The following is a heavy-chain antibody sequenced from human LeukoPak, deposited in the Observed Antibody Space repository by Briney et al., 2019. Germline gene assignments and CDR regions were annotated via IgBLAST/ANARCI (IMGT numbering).Heavy chain of an antibody. V-gene: IGHV4-59*01. J-gene: IGHJ6*03. CDR1: GGSFSGYY. D-gene: IGHD3-10*01. Sequence: PSETLSLTCAVYGGSFSGYYWSWIRQPPGKGLEWIGYIYYSGSTNYNPSLKSRVTISVDTSKNQFSLKLSSVTAADTAVYYCARGYYYGSGSYSSPTYYYYYYMDVWGKGTTVTISS. CDR2: IYYSGST. CDR3: ARGYYYGSGSYSSPTYYYYYYMDV.